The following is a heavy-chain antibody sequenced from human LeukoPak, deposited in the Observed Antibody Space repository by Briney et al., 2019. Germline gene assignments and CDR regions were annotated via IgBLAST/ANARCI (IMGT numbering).Heavy chain of an antibody. V-gene: IGHV4-4*09. J-gene: IGHJ3*02. CDR3: ARRFRTSASGILHHDAYDI. CDR1: GGSITDHF. D-gene: IGHD3-10*01. Sequence: PSETLSLTCTVSGGSITDHFWGWIRHTPGMGLEWIGHTYGSPTYNPSLKSRVTISDDTSENQIFLQMTSVTAADTAIYYCARRFRTSASGILHHDAYDIWGPGTEVIVSS. CDR2: TYGSP.